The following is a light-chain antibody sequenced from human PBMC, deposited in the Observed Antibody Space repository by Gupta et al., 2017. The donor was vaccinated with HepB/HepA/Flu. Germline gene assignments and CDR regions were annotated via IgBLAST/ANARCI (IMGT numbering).Light chain of an antibody. CDR1: SSNIGAGYD. J-gene: IGLJ2*01. Sequence: QSVLTQPPSVSGAPGQRVTIYCTGSSSNIGAGYDVHWYQQRPGTAPKLLIYGNSNRPSWVPDRFSGSKSGTSASLAITGLQAEDEADYYCQSYDSSLSGPVVFGGGTKLTVL. CDR2: GNS. CDR3: QSYDSSLSGPVV. V-gene: IGLV1-40*01.